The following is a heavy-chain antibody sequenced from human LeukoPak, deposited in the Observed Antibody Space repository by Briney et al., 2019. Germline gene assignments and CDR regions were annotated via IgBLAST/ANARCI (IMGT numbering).Heavy chain of an antibody. V-gene: IGHV4-34*01. CDR2: INHRGST. CDR1: GGSFSGYY. Sequence: SETLSLTCAVYGGSFSGYYWSWIRQPPGKGLEWIGEINHRGSTNYNPSLKSRVTISVDTSKNQFSLKLSSVTAADTAVYYCASRGYDIPDYYYYGMDVWGKGTTVTVSS. CDR3: ASRGYDIPDYYYYGMDV. D-gene: IGHD3-9*01. J-gene: IGHJ6*04.